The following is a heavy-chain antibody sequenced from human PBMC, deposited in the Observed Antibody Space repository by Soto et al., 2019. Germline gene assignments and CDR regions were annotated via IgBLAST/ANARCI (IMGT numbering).Heavy chain of an antibody. Sequence: PSETLSLTCTFSGGSVNSVDYYLSWIRQPPGEGLEWIGYIFYSGRTDYNPSLKSRVSISVDTSKNQFSLELTSVTAADTAVYYCARIQRDTAFGHFDYWGRGTLVTVSS. CDR1: GGSVNSVDYY. V-gene: IGHV4-30-4*01. CDR3: ARIQRDTAFGHFDY. J-gene: IGHJ4*02. D-gene: IGHD5-18*01. CDR2: IFYSGRT.